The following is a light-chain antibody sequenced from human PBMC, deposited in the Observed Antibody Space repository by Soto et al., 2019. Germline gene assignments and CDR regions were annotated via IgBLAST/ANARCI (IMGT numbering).Light chain of an antibody. CDR3: QQYGSSPRT. J-gene: IGKJ1*01. CDR2: GAS. CDR1: QTVSTNF. V-gene: IGKV3-20*01. Sequence: EIVLTQSPGTLSLSPWERATLSCRASQTVSTNFLAWYQQKPGQAPRLLIYGASSRATGTPDRFSGSGSGTDFTLTISRLEPEDFGVYYCQQYGSSPRTFGQGTKVDIK.